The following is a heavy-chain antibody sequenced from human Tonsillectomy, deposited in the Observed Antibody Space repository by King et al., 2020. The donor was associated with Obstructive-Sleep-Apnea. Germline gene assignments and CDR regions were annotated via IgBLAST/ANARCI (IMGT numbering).Heavy chain of an antibody. D-gene: IGHD7-27*01. V-gene: IGHV3-23*04. J-gene: IGHJ6*02. Sequence: VQLVESGGGLVQPGGSLRLSCAASGFTFSSYAMSWVRQAPGKGLEWVSAISGSGGITYYADSGKGRFTISRDNSKNTLYLQMNSLRADDTAVYYCATPTGGGYYYYGMDVWGQGTTVTVSS. CDR2: ISGSGGIT. CDR1: GFTFSSYA. CDR3: ATPTGGGYYYYGMDV.